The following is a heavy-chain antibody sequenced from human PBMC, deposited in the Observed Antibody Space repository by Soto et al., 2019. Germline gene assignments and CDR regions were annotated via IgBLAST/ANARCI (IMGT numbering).Heavy chain of an antibody. CDR2: IYSSGST. Sequence: SETLSLTCTVSGGSISSYYWNWIRQSPGKGLEWIGYIYSSGSTHYNPSLQNRVTISIDTSKNQVSLKVNSVTAADTAVYYCARDHPHSYGVYYFDYWGQGTPVTVSS. D-gene: IGHD5-18*01. V-gene: IGHV4-59*01. CDR1: GGSISSYY. J-gene: IGHJ4*02. CDR3: ARDHPHSYGVYYFDY.